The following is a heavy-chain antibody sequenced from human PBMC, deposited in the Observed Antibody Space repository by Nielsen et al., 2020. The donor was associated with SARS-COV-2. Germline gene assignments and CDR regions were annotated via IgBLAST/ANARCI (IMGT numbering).Heavy chain of an antibody. J-gene: IGHJ6*02. CDR3: ARDRDFWSGLYGMDV. V-gene: IGHV4-61*01. CDR2: IYYSGST. Sequence: SETLSLTCTVSGGSVSSGSYYWSWIRQPSGKGLEWIGYIYYSGSTNYNPSLKSRVTISVDTSKNQFSLKLSSVTAADTAVYYCARDRDFWSGLYGMDVWGQGTTVTVSS. D-gene: IGHD3-3*01. CDR1: GGSVSSGSYY.